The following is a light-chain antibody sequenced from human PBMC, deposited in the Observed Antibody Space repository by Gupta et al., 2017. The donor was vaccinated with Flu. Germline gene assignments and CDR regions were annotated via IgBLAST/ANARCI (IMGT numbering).Light chain of an antibody. CDR2: ANN. J-gene: IGLJ2*01. CDR1: SSNIGAGYD. CDR3: QSYDSSLRGV. Sequence: QSVLTQPPSVSGAPGQRVTISCTGSSSNIGAGYDVHWYQQLPGTAPKLLIYANNNRPSGVPDRFSGSKSGTSASLAITGLQGDDEADYYCQSYDSSLRGVFGGGTKLTVL. V-gene: IGLV1-40*01.